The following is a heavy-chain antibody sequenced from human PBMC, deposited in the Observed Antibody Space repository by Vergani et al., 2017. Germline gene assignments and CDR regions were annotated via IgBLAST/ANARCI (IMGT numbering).Heavy chain of an antibody. CDR3: ARDIRPTRGAGTPYFDY. CDR2: ISSSSSYI. D-gene: IGHD6-13*01. CDR1: GFTFSSYS. Sequence: EVQLVESGGGLVKPGGSLRLSCPASGFTFSSYSMNWVRQAPGKGMEWVSSISSSSSYIYYADSVKGRFTISRDNAKNSLYLQMNSLRAEDTAVYYCARDIRPTRGAGTPYFDYWGQGTLVTVSS. V-gene: IGHV3-21*01. J-gene: IGHJ4*02.